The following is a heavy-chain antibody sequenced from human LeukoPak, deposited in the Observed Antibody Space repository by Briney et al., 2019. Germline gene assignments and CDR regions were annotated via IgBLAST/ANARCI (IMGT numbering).Heavy chain of an antibody. Sequence: PGGSLRLSCAASGFTFSSYAMSWVRQAPGKGLEWVSGISASAGSKYYVDSVKGRFTISRDNSKNTLYLQMNSLRAEDTAVYYCAKDGKTRNWNYFQAKPVYWGQGTLVTVSS. V-gene: IGHV3-23*01. CDR3: AKDGKTRNWNYFQAKPVY. CDR1: GFTFSSYA. CDR2: ISASAGSK. D-gene: IGHD1-7*01. J-gene: IGHJ4*02.